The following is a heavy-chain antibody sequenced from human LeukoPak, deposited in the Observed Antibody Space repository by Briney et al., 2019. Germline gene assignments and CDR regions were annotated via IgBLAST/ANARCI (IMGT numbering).Heavy chain of an antibody. J-gene: IGHJ4*02. CDR2: ISGSDGST. D-gene: IGHD3-16*01. V-gene: IGHV3-23*01. Sequence: PGGSLRLSCAASGFTFNNYWMDWVRHVTGDGLVWVSAISGSDGSTYYADSVKGRFTISRDNSKNTLYLQMNSLRAEDTAVYYCAKDKLPLGGGQEIDYWGQGTLVTVYS. CDR1: GFTFNNYW. CDR3: AKDKLPLGGGQEIDY.